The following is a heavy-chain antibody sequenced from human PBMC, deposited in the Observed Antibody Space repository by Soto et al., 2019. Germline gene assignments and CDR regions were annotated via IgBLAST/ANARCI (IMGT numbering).Heavy chain of an antibody. CDR1: GGTFSSYT. Sequence: QVQLVQSGAEVKKPGSSVKVSCKASGGTFSSYTISWVRQAPGQGLEWMGRIIPILGIANYAQKFQGRVTITADKATSTAYMELSSLISEDTAVYYCATLLDEIDYWGQGTLVTVSS. CDR2: IIPILGIA. CDR3: ATLLDEIDY. V-gene: IGHV1-69*02. J-gene: IGHJ4*02.